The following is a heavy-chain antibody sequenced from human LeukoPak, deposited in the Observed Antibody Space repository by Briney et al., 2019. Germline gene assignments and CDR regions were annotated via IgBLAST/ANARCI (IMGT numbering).Heavy chain of an antibody. CDR2: ISSSSSYT. V-gene: IGHV3-11*06. CDR1: GFTFSDYY. CDR3: AREEGDYGDYFDY. D-gene: IGHD4-17*01. Sequence: GGSLRLSCAASGFTFSDYYMSWIRQAPGKGLEWVSYISSSSSYTNYADSVKGRFTISRDNAKNSLYLQMNSLRAEDTAVYYCAREEGDYGDYFDYWAQGTLVTVSS. J-gene: IGHJ4*02.